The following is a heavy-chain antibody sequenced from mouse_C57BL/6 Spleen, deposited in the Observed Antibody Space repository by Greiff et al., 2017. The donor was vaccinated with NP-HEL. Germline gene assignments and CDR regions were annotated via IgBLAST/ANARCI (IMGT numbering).Heavy chain of an antibody. CDR3: ARSSYYYGSGYFDV. D-gene: IGHD1-1*01. CDR1: GYTFTSYW. J-gene: IGHJ1*03. CDR2: IDPSDSET. Sequence: QVQLQQPGAELVRPGSSVKLSCKASGYTFTSYWMHWVKQRPIQGLEWIGNIDPSDSETHYNQKFKDKATLTVDKSSSTAYMQLSSLTSADAAFYCCARSSYYYGSGYFDVWGTGTTVTVAS. V-gene: IGHV1-52*01.